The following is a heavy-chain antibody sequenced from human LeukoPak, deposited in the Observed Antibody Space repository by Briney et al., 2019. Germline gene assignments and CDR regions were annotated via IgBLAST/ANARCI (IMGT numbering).Heavy chain of an antibody. V-gene: IGHV3-23*01. D-gene: IGHD3-16*01. CDR2: INGGGGNT. CDR1: GFTFNSYV. Sequence: GGSLRLSCAASGFTFNSYVMSWVRQAPGKGLEWVSAINGGGGNTYYADSVKGRFTISRDNSKNMMYLQMNSLRVEDTAVYYCAKDRANWAIDDWGQGTQVTVSS. CDR3: AKDRANWAIDD. J-gene: IGHJ4*02.